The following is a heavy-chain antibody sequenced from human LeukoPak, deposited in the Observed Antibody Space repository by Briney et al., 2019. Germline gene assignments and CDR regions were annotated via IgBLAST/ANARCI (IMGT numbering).Heavy chain of an antibody. V-gene: IGHV3-21*01. D-gene: IGHD1-7*01. Sequence: PGGSLRLSCAASGFTFSTFSMNWVRQTPGKGLEWVSAISGSGRDIYYADSVKGRFTISRDNPKRSLYLQMNSLRAEDTAVYYCARRTFPNDAFDIWGQGTMVTVSS. CDR1: GFTFSTFS. CDR3: ARRTFPNDAFDI. J-gene: IGHJ3*02. CDR2: ISGSGRDI.